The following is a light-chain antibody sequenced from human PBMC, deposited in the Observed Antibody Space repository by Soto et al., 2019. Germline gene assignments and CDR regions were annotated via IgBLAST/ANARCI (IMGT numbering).Light chain of an antibody. V-gene: IGKV3-20*01. Sequence: EIVMTQSPDTLYVSPGEGATLSCRASQSVRTKLAWYQQKSGQAPRLLIYGASTRATGIPDRFSGSGSGTDFTLTISRLEPEDFAVYCCQQYGSSLFTFGGGTKVDIK. CDR3: QQYGSSLFT. CDR1: QSVRTK. J-gene: IGKJ4*01. CDR2: GAS.